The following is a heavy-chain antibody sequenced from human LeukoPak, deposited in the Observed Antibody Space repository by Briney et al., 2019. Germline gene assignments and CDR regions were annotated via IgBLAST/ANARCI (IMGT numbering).Heavy chain of an antibody. J-gene: IGHJ4*02. Sequence: ASVTVSCKASGYTFTGYYMHWVRQAPGQGLEWMGWINPNSGGTNYAQKFQGRVTMTRDTSISTAYMELSRLRSDDTAVYYCARSDYGDQRGAFDYWGQGTLVTVSS. CDR2: INPNSGGT. CDR3: ARSDYGDQRGAFDY. D-gene: IGHD4-17*01. CDR1: GYTFTGYY. V-gene: IGHV1-2*02.